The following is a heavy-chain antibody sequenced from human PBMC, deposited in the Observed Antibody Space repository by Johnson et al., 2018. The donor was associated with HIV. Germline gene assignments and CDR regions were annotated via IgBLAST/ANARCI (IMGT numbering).Heavy chain of an antibody. V-gene: IGHV3-64*04. CDR2: ISSNGGKT. Sequence: QVQLVESGGGLVQPGGSLRLSCAASRFTFSAYPMHWVRQAPGKGLEYVSAISSNGGKTYYADSVKGRFTISRDNAKNTLHLQMNSLRAEDAAVYYCARDSGPSDFWSGYRLVVAFNSWGQGTMVTVSS. CDR3: ARDSGPSDFWSGYRLVVAFNS. D-gene: IGHD3-3*01. J-gene: IGHJ3*02. CDR1: RFTFSAYP.